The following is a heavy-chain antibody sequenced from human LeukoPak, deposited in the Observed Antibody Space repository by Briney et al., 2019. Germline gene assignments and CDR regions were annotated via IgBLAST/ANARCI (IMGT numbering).Heavy chain of an antibody. CDR2: VYVTGST. J-gene: IGHJ4*02. CDR1: GDSISSYY. Sequence: PSETLSLTCTVPGDSISSYYWSWIRQPAGKGLEWIGRVYVTGSTNLNPALQSRVTMSVDTSKNQFSLKLSSVTAADTAVYYCARGNYDILTGYYPSDYWGQGTLVTVSS. CDR3: ARGNYDILTGYYPSDY. D-gene: IGHD3-9*01. V-gene: IGHV4-4*07.